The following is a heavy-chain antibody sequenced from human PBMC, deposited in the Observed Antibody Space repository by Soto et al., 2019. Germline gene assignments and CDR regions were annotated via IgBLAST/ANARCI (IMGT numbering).Heavy chain of an antibody. D-gene: IGHD3-22*01. Sequence: GESLRLSCKGSGYSFTSYWIGWVRQMPGKGLEWMGIIYPGDSDTRYSPSFQGQVTISADKSISTAYLQWSSLKASDTAMYYCAMGPYYYDSSGPQSYYYGMDVWGQGTTVTVSS. CDR3: AMGPYYYDSSGPQSYYYGMDV. CDR2: IYPGDSDT. J-gene: IGHJ6*02. CDR1: GYSFTSYW. V-gene: IGHV5-51*01.